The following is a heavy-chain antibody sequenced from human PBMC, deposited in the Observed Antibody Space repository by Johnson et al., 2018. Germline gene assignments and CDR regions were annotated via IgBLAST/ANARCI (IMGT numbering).Heavy chain of an antibody. CDR3: ARRAVMGGAFDI. D-gene: IGHD1-26*01. CDR1: GGSISSYY. CDR2: IYYSGTT. J-gene: IGHJ3*02. Sequence: QVQLQESGPGLVKPSETLSLTCTVSGGSISSYYWSWIRQPPGKGLEWIGYIYYSGTTNYNPSLKSRVTISVDTSKNQFSLKLNSVTAAETAVDYCARRAVMGGAFDIGGQGTMVTISS. V-gene: IGHV4-59*01.